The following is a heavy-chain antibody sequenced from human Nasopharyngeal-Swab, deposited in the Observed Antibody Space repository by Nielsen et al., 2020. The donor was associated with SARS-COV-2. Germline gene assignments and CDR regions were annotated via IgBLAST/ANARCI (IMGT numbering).Heavy chain of an antibody. CDR1: GFSLSNARMG. Sequence: SGPTLVQPTETLTLTCTVSGFSLSNARMGVSWIRQPPGKALEWLALIDWDDDKYYSTSLKTRLTISKDTSKNQVVLTMTNMDPVDTATYYCARNTGIVAIFDYWGQGTLVTVSS. V-gene: IGHV2-70*01. CDR3: ARNTGIVAIFDY. J-gene: IGHJ4*02. CDR2: IDWDDDK. D-gene: IGHD5-12*01.